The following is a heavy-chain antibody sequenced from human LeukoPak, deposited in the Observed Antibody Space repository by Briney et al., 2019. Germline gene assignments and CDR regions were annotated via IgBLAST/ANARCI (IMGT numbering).Heavy chain of an antibody. D-gene: IGHD4-17*01. CDR1: GFTFSSYS. V-gene: IGHV3-21*01. Sequence: PGGSLRLSCAASGFTFSSYSMNWVRQAPGKGLEWVSSISSSSSYIYYADSVKGRFTISRDNAKNSLYLQMNSLRAEDTAVYYCARVQMTTVTPPEDYWGQGTLVTVSS. J-gene: IGHJ4*02. CDR2: ISSSSSYI. CDR3: ARVQMTTVTPPEDY.